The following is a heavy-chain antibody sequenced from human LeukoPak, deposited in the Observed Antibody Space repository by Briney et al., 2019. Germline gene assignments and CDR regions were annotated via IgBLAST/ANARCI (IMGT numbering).Heavy chain of an antibody. CDR1: GFTFSDYY. V-gene: IGHV4-34*01. Sequence: LRLSCAASGFTFSDYYMSWIRQPPGKGLEWIGEIYHSGSTNYNPSLKSRVTISVDKSKNQFSLKLSSVTAADTAVYYCARESETHLYSSSWYYFDYWGQGTLVTVSS. D-gene: IGHD6-13*01. CDR2: IYHSGST. J-gene: IGHJ4*02. CDR3: ARESETHLYSSSWYYFDY.